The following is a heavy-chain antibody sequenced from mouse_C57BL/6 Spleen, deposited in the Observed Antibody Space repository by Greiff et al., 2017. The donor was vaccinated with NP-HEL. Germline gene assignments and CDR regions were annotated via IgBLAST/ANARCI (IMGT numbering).Heavy chain of an antibody. CDR3: ARRDYYGSSYPYAMDY. V-gene: IGHV5-12*01. Sequence: EVKLMESGGGLVQPGGSLKLSCAASGFTFSDYYMYWVRQTPEKRLEWVADISNGGGSTYYPDTVKGRFTISRDNAKNTLYLQMSRLKSEDTAMYYCARRDYYGSSYPYAMDYWGQGTSVTVSS. CDR1: GFTFSDYY. J-gene: IGHJ4*01. D-gene: IGHD1-1*01. CDR2: ISNGGGST.